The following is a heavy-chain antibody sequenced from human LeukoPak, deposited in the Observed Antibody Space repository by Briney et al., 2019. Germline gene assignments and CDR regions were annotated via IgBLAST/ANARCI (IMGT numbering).Heavy chain of an antibody. Sequence: PSETLSLTCIVSGGSISSYYWSWIRQPPGKGVEWVGSIFYTGGTYYNPSLKSRVTISVDTSKNQFSLKLTSLTAADTAVYYCASLAHGWGVTRLPYYYYYIDVWGEGTTVTVSS. V-gene: IGHV4-39*07. CDR1: GGSISSYY. CDR3: ASLAHGWGVTRLPYYYYYIDV. CDR2: IFYTGGT. J-gene: IGHJ6*03. D-gene: IGHD3-10*01.